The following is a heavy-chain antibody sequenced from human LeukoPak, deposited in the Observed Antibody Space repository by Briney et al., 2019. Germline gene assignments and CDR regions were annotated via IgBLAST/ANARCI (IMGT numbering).Heavy chain of an antibody. V-gene: IGHV1-2*02. CDR3: ARERFGESTHVAGWFDP. D-gene: IGHD3-10*01. Sequence: GASVKVSCKASGYTFTGYYMHWVRQAPGQGLEWMGWINPNSGGTNYAQKFQGRVTMTRDTSISTAYMELSRLRSDDTAVYYCARERFGESTHVAGWFDPWGQGTLVTVSS. CDR2: INPNSGGT. CDR1: GYTFTGYY. J-gene: IGHJ5*02.